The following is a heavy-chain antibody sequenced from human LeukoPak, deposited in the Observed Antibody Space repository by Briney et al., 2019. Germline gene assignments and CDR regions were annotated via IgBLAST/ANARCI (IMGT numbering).Heavy chain of an antibody. Sequence: ASVKVSCKASGYTFTGYYMHWVRQAPGQGLEWMGWINPNSGGTNYAQKFQGRVTMTRDTSISTAYMELSRLRSDDTAVYYCARVYLTWDYYFDYWGQGTLVTVSS. CDR2: INPNSGGT. D-gene: IGHD2-2*02. CDR1: GYTFTGYY. J-gene: IGHJ4*02. V-gene: IGHV1-2*02. CDR3: ARVYLTWDYYFDY.